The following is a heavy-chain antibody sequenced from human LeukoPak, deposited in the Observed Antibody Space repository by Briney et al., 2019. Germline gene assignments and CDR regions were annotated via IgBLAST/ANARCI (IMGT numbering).Heavy chain of an antibody. J-gene: IGHJ4*02. V-gene: IGHV4-59*08. Sequence: SSETLSLTCTVSGGSISSYYWSWIRQPPGKGLEWIGYIYYSGSTNYNPSLKSRVTISVDTSKNQFSLKLSSVTAADRAVYYCARWYSSGWAFDYWGQGTLVTVSS. CDR3: ARWYSSGWAFDY. D-gene: IGHD6-19*01. CDR1: GGSISSYY. CDR2: IYYSGST.